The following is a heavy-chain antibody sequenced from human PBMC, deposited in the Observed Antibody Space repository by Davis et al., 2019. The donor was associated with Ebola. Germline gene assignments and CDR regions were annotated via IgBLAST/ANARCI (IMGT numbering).Heavy chain of an antibody. CDR2: IYYSGST. Sequence: SETLSLNCTVSGGSISSSSYYWGWIRQPPGKGLEWIGSIYYSGSTYYNPSLKSRVTISVDTSKNQFSLKLSSVTAADTAVYYCAKGGPGGGWYAFDYWGQGIPVTVSS. CDR1: GGSISSSSYY. V-gene: IGHV4-39*01. CDR3: AKGGPGGGWYAFDY. J-gene: IGHJ4*02. D-gene: IGHD6-19*01.